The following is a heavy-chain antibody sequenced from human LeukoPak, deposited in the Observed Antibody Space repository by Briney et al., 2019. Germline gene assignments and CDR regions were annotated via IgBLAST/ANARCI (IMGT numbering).Heavy chain of an antibody. V-gene: IGHV3-21*01. D-gene: IGHD2-21*02. J-gene: IGHJ4*02. CDR3: ARSVVTATNPHPYFDY. Sequence: GGSLRLSCAASGFPFSTYSMNWVRQAPGKGLEWVSFISSSSSYIYYADSVKGRFTISRDNSKNTLYLQMYSLRAEDTAVYYCARSVVTATNPHPYFDYWGQGTLVTVSS. CDR2: ISSSSSYI. CDR1: GFPFSTYS.